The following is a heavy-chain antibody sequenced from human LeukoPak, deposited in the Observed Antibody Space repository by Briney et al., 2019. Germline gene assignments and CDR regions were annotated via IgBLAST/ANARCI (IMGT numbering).Heavy chain of an antibody. CDR2: ISSDGGNI. CDR3: ARDRGPTIAVPYYFDF. V-gene: IGHV3-30*04. CDR1: GFSFSSFA. D-gene: IGHD6-19*01. Sequence: GGSLRLSCAASGFSFSSFAFHWVRQAPGKGLEGVAVISSDGGNIYYADSVTGRTLISRDNSKNTLYLLFYSLKPEDTAVYYCARDRGPTIAVPYYFDFWAREPWSPSPQ. J-gene: IGHJ4*02.